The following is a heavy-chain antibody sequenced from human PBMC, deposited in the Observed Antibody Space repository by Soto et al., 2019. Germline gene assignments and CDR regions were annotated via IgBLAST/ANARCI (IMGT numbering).Heavy chain of an antibody. Sequence: QITLKESGPTLVKPTQTLTLTCTYSGFSLRTTGVGVGWIRQPPGKALEWLGIFYWYDDKRYSPSLKNRLTLTNDISKSQVVLTLTNMDPVDTATYYCAHTWGLPFDYWGQGTLVIVSS. CDR3: AHTWGLPFDY. D-gene: IGHD3-16*01. V-gene: IGHV2-5*01. J-gene: IGHJ4*02. CDR2: FYWYDDK. CDR1: GFSLRTTGVG.